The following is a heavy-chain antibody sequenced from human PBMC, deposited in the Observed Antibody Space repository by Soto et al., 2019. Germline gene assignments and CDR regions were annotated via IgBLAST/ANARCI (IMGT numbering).Heavy chain of an antibody. Sequence: QVQLVQSGAEVKKPGSSVKVSCKASGGTFSSYAISWVRQAPGQGLEWMGGIIPIFGTANYAQKFQGRVPITADESTSTAYMELSSLRSEDTAVYYCARRAPPSGPYGMDVWGQGTTVTVSS. CDR1: GGTFSSYA. CDR2: IIPIFGTA. J-gene: IGHJ6*02. V-gene: IGHV1-69*12. CDR3: ARRAPPSGPYGMDV. D-gene: IGHD3-10*01.